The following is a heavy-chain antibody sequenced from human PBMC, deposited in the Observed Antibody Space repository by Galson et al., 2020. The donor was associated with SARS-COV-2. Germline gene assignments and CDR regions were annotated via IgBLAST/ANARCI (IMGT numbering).Heavy chain of an antibody. V-gene: IGHV3-30-3*01. CDR1: GFTFSRYA. CDR2: ISYDGSNK. Sequence: GESLKISCAASGFTFSRYAMHWVRQAPGKGLEWVAVISYDGSNKYYADSVKGRFTISRDNSKNTLYLQMNSLRAEDTAVYHCARAGRLGYYDSSGYYPYYFDYWGQGTLVTVSS. J-gene: IGHJ4*02. D-gene: IGHD3-22*01. CDR3: ARAGRLGYYDSSGYYPYYFDY.